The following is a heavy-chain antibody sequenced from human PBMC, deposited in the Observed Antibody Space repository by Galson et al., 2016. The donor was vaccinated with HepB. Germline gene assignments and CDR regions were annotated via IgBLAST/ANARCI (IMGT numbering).Heavy chain of an antibody. J-gene: IGHJ6*02. CDR2: ISHDGRNK. D-gene: IGHD3-3*01. V-gene: IGHV3-30*18. Sequence: WVRQAPGKGLEWVAVISHDGRNKYYADSVKSRFTISRDNSKNTLYLQMNSLRAEDTAMYYCAKDLASFHDFWSGYLYGMDVWGQGTTVIVSS. CDR3: AKDLASFHDFWSGYLYGMDV.